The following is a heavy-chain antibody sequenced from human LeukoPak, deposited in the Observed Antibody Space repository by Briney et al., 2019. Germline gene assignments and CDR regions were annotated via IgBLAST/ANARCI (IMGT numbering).Heavy chain of an antibody. V-gene: IGHV3-30*18. CDR1: GFTFSSYG. CDR3: AKASLRFLEWPNWFDP. J-gene: IGHJ5*02. Sequence: GGSLRLSCAASGFTFSSYGMHWVRQAPGKGLEWVAVISYDGSNKYYADSVKGRFTIPRDNSKNTLYLQMNSLRAEDTAVYYCAKASLRFLEWPNWFDPWGQGTLVTVSS. D-gene: IGHD3-3*01. CDR2: ISYDGSNK.